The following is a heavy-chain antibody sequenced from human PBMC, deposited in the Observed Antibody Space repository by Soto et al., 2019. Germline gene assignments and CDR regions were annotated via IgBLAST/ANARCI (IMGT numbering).Heavy chain of an antibody. CDR3: AREYYDILTGYRVLDY. J-gene: IGHJ4*02. Sequence: ASVKVSCKASGYTFTSYAMHWVRQAPGQGLEWMGWISADNSDTNYPQKLQGRVTMTSDTSTSTAYMELRSLRSDDTAVYYCAREYYDILTGYRVLDYWGQGTLVTVSS. V-gene: IGHV1-3*01. CDR1: GYTFTSYA. D-gene: IGHD3-9*01. CDR2: ISADNSDT.